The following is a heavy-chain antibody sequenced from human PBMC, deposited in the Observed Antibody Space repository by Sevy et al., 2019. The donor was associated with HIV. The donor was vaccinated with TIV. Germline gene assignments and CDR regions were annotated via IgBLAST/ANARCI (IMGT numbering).Heavy chain of an antibody. J-gene: IGHJ4*02. Sequence: GGSLRLACAAAGFTFSSYSMNWVRQAPGEGLEWVSSISSIISYIYYADSVKGRFTISRDNAKNSLYLQMNSLRAEDTAVYYCTRPMPSNCSSTSCNLNSPYDSWGQGTLVTVSS. V-gene: IGHV3-21*01. CDR1: GFTFSSYS. CDR3: TRPMPSNCSSTSCNLNSPYDS. D-gene: IGHD2-2*01. CDR2: ISSIISYI.